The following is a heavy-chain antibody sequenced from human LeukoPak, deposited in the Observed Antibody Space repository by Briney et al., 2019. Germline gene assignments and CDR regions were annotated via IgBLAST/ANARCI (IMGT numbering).Heavy chain of an antibody. CDR2: IDPSGDST. CDR1: GYTFTRYY. Sequence: ASVKVSCKASGYTFTRYYLHWVRQAPGQGLEWMGIIDPSGDSTSYAQKFQGRVTMTRDTSTSTVYMELSSLRSKDTAVYYCAREGQRHYFDYWGQGTLVTVSS. CDR3: AREGQRHYFDY. V-gene: IGHV1-46*01. J-gene: IGHJ4*02.